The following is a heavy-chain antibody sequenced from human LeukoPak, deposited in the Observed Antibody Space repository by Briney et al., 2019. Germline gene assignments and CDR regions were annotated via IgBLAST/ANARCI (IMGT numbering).Heavy chain of an antibody. V-gene: IGHV4-34*01. D-gene: IGHD3-10*01. Sequence: SETLSLTCAVYGGSFSGYYWSWIRQPPGKGLEWIGEINHSGSTNYNPSLKSRVTISVDTSKNQFSLKLSSVTAADTAVYYCARDRRLLWFGELSGNDAFDIWGQGTMVTVSS. J-gene: IGHJ3*02. CDR2: INHSGST. CDR3: ARDRRLLWFGELSGNDAFDI. CDR1: GGSFSGYY.